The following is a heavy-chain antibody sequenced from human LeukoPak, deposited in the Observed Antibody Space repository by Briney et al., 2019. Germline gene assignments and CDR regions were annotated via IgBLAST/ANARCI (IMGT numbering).Heavy chain of an antibody. V-gene: IGHV3-23*01. D-gene: IGHD5-24*01. CDR1: GLTFSNYA. CDR3: AKVRATMVPTNFDY. J-gene: IGHJ4*02. Sequence: GGSLRLSCAVTGLTFSNYAMSWVRQAPGKGPEWVSDISGSGGVTYYADSVKGRFSISRDNSKNTLYLQMSSLRAEDTAVYYCAKVRATMVPTNFDYWGQGTLVTVSS. CDR2: ISGSGGVT.